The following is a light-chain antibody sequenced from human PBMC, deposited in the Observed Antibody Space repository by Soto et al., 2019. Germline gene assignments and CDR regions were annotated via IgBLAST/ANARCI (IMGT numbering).Light chain of an antibody. J-gene: IGKJ1*01. CDR3: RQSATSPRT. CDR1: QTVGNNY. CDR2: GAS. Sequence: EIVLTQSPGTLSLSPGERATLSCRASQTVGNNYLDWYQQKPGQAPRILIYGASSSATVIPDRFSGSGSGTDFTLTISRLEPEDFAVYYCRQSATSPRTFGQGTKVEIK. V-gene: IGKV3-20*01.